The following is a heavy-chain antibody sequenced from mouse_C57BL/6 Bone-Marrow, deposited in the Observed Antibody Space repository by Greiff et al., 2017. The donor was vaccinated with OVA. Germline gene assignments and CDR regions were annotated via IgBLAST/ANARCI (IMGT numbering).Heavy chain of an antibody. D-gene: IGHD1-1*01. J-gene: IGHJ2*01. CDR2: IYPGSGNT. V-gene: IGHV1-76*01. Sequence: QVHVKQSGAELVRPGASVKLSCKASGYTFTDYYINWVKQRPGQGLEWIARIYPGSGNTYYNEKFKGKATLTAEKSSSTAYMQLSSLTSEDSAVYFCARGATVVATDFDYWGQGTTLTVSS. CDR3: ARGATVVATDFDY. CDR1: GYTFTDYY.